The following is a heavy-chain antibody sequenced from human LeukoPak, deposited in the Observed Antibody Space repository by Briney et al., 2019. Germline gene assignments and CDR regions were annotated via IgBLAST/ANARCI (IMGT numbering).Heavy chain of an antibody. V-gene: IGHV5-51*01. J-gene: IGHJ3*02. CDR3: ARRDFWSGYYLSDAFDI. D-gene: IGHD3-3*01. CDR1: GYSFTSYW. Sequence: GESLEISCKGSGYSFTSYWIGWVRQMPGKGLEWMGIIYPGDSDTRYSPSFQGQVTISADKSISTAYLQWSSLKASDTAMYYCARRDFWSGYYLSDAFDIWGQGTMVTVSS. CDR2: IYPGDSDT.